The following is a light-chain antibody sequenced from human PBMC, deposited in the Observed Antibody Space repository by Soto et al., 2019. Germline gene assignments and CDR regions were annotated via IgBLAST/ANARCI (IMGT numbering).Light chain of an antibody. CDR2: GAS. CDR1: QVISGDP. V-gene: IGKV3-20*01. CDR3: QQYGSSPYT. J-gene: IGKJ2*01. Sequence: EIVLTQSPGTLYLSPGEGATLSCRASQVISGDPLAWSQQKPGQAPRLLLYGASNRPTGIPDRFSGSGSGTDFTLTISRLEPEDAAVYSCQQYGSSPYTFGQGTKLEIK.